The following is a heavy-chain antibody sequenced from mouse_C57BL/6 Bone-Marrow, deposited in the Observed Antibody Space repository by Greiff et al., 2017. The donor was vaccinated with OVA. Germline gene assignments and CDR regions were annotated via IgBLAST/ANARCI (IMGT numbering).Heavy chain of an antibody. CDR1: GFSFNTYA. CDR2: IRSKSNNYAT. CDR3: VRLTGTSHWYFDV. J-gene: IGHJ1*03. V-gene: IGHV10-1*01. Sequence: EVKVVESGGGLVQPKGSLKLSCAASGFSFNTYAMNWVRQAPGKGLEWVARIRSKSNNYATYYADSVKDRFTISRDDSESMLYLQMNNLKTEDTAMYYCVRLTGTSHWYFDVWGTGTTVTVSS. D-gene: IGHD4-1*01.